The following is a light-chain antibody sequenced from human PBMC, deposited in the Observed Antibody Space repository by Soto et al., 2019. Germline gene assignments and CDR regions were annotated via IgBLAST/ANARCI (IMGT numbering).Light chain of an antibody. V-gene: IGLV2-14*01. Sequence: QSALTQPASVSGSPGQSITISCTGTSGDIGSYNRVSWYQQHPGKAPKLIIYEVTDRPSGVSNRFSGSKSGHTASLTISGLQAEDEAEYYCSSYTNINTRACVFGTGTKLTVL. J-gene: IGLJ1*01. CDR2: EVT. CDR1: SGDIGSYNR. CDR3: SSYTNINTRACV.